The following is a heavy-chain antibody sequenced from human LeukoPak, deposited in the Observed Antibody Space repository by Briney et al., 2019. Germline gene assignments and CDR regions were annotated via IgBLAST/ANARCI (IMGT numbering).Heavy chain of an antibody. CDR2: IYLGHSAT. CDR1: GSSFTTVW. V-gene: IGHV5-51*02. D-gene: IGHD3-10*01. J-gene: IGHJ4*02. Sequence: KCGESLKISCEGSGSSFTTVWTGWVRQMPGTGMEWMGIIYLGHSATRSSPSFQGQVTISAEKSINPAFLQWSSPKASETAMYYCATYSSGMAYHYFGYWGQGTLVSVSS. CDR3: ATYSSGMAYHYFGY.